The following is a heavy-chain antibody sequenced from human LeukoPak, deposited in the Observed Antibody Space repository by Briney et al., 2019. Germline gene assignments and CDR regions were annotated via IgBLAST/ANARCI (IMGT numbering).Heavy chain of an antibody. CDR3: ATGVVSLYFDY. CDR2: IYYSGST. Sequence: SETLSLTCTVSGGSISSCYWSWIRQPPGKGLEWIGYIYYSGSTNYNPSLKSRVIISVDTSKNQFSLKLSSVTAADTAVYYCATGVVSLYFDYWGQGTLVTVSS. CDR1: GGSISSCY. J-gene: IGHJ4*02. D-gene: IGHD3-22*01. V-gene: IGHV4-59*01.